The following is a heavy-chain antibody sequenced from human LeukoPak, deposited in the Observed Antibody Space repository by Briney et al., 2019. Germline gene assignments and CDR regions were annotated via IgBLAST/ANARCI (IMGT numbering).Heavy chain of an antibody. CDR1: GGSISSYY. CDR3: ASGAASSDFWSGYSAYYYYGMDV. V-gene: IGHV4-59*01. D-gene: IGHD3-3*01. J-gene: IGHJ6*02. CDR2: IYYSGST. Sequence: SETLSLTCTVSGGSISSYYWSWIRQPPGKGLEWIGYIYYSGSTNYNPSLKSRVTISVDTSKNQFSLKLSSVTAADTAVYYCASGAASSDFWSGYSAYYYYGMDVWGQGTTVTVPS.